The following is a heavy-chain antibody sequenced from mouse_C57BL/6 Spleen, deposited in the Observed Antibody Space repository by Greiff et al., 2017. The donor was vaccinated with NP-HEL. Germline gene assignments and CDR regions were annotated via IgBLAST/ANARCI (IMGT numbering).Heavy chain of an antibody. CDR3: ARHRDYGSRGDAMDY. CDR2: ISSGGSYT. V-gene: IGHV5-6*01. J-gene: IGHJ4*01. D-gene: IGHD1-1*01. Sequence: EVKLVESGGDLVKPGGSLKLSCAASGFTFSSYGMSWVRQTPDKRLEWVATISSGGSYTYYLDSVKGRFTISRDNAKNNLYLQMSSLKSEDTAMYYCARHRDYGSRGDAMDYWGQGTSVTVSS. CDR1: GFTFSSYG.